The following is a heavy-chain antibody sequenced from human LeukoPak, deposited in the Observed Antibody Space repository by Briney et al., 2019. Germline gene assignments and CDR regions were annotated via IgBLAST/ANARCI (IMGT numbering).Heavy chain of an antibody. Sequence: GGSLRLSCAASGFTFDDYAMHWVRQAPGKGLEWVSGISWNSGSIGYADSVKGRFTISRDNAKNSLYLQMNSLRAEDTALYYCTVAGRRDYWGQGTLVTVSS. J-gene: IGHJ4*02. CDR2: ISWNSGSI. V-gene: IGHV3-9*01. CDR3: TVAGRRDY. CDR1: GFTFDDYA. D-gene: IGHD6-19*01.